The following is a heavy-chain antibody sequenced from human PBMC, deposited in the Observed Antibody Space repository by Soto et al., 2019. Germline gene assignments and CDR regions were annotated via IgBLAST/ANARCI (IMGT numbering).Heavy chain of an antibody. CDR2: IDPTSGGT. V-gene: IGHV1-2*02. CDR1: GPTFIAYY. Sequence: QLVQSGAKVKKPGASVKVSCNASGPTFIAYYSHWVRQAPGQGLEWMGWIDPTSGGTTYEQKFLGSVTMTRDASINAAYMELNSLTSDDTAVYYCARVSVAVPEWGQGTLLTVSS. D-gene: IGHD5-12*01. J-gene: IGHJ4*02. CDR3: ARVSVAVPE.